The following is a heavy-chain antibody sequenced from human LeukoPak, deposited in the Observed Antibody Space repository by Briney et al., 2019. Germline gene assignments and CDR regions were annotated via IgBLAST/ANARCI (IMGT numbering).Heavy chain of an antibody. Sequence: PSETLSLTCAVYGGSFSGYYWSWIRQVPGKGLEWLGEINQSGRTNYNPSLKSRVTISVDPSKNQISLNLSFVTATDTAVYYCARGWFGFWHNSYLDDNAFDVWVPGTMVAVSS. CDR1: GGSFSGYY. D-gene: IGHD3-10*01. CDR3: ARGWFGFWHNSYLDDNAFDV. CDR2: INQSGRT. J-gene: IGHJ3*01. V-gene: IGHV4-34*01.